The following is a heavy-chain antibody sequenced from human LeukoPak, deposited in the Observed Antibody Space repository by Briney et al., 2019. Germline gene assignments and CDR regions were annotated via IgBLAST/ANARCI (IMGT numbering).Heavy chain of an antibody. D-gene: IGHD4-23*01. V-gene: IGHV3-7*01. CDR3: AKGDYGGNSHTFDI. CDR1: GFTFSNYW. Sequence: GGSLRLSCAASGFTFSNYWMSWVRQAPGKGLGWVANIKQDGSEKYYVDSVKGRLTISRDNSKNTLSLQVNSLRSEDTAVYFCAKGDYGGNSHTFDIWGQGTMVTVSS. CDR2: IKQDGSEK. J-gene: IGHJ3*02.